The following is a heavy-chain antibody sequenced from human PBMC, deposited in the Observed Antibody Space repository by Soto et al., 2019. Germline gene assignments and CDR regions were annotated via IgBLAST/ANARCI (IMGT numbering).Heavy chain of an antibody. CDR3: AKESQNDIVATIWVDNNWFDP. Sequence: PGGSLRLSCAASGFTFSSYGMHWVRQAPGKGLEWVAVISYDGSNKYYADPVKGRFTISRDNSKNTLYLQMNSLRAEDTAVYYCAKESQNDIVATIWVDNNWFDPWGQGTLVTVSS. CDR1: GFTFSSYG. D-gene: IGHD5-12*01. V-gene: IGHV3-30*18. CDR2: ISYDGSNK. J-gene: IGHJ5*02.